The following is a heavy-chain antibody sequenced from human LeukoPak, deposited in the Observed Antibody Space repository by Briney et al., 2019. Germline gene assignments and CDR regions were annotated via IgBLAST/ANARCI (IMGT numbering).Heavy chain of an antibody. Sequence: GGSLRLSCAASGFTFSSYGMHWVRRAPGKGLEWVAVISYDGSNKYYADSVKGRFTMSRDNSKNTLYLQMNSLRAEDTAVYYCARDVAGYYDRGRDYWGQGTLVTVSS. CDR3: ARDVAGYYDRGRDY. CDR2: ISYDGSNK. CDR1: GFTFSSYG. V-gene: IGHV3-30*03. D-gene: IGHD3-22*01. J-gene: IGHJ4*02.